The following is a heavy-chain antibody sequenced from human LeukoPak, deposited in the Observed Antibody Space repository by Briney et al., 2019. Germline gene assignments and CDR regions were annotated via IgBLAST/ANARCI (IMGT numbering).Heavy chain of an antibody. CDR1: GFTFSSYG. D-gene: IGHD2-15*01. CDR3: AKEGHCSGGSCYSGPAEYFQH. J-gene: IGHJ1*01. V-gene: IGHV3-30*18. Sequence: GGSLRLSCAASGFTFSSYGMHWVRQAPGKGLEWVAVISYDGSNKYYADSVKGRFTISRDNSKNTLYLQMKSLRAEDTAVYYCAKEGHCSGGSCYSGPAEYFQHWGQGTLVTVSS. CDR2: ISYDGSNK.